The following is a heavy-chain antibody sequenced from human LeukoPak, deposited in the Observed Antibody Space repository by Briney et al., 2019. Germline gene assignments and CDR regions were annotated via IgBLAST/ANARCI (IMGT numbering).Heavy chain of an antibody. CDR1: GYTFTSYA. Sequence: ASVKVSCKASGYTFTSYAMHWVRQAPGQRLEWMGWINAGNGNTKYSQEFQGRVTITRDTSASTAYMELSSLRSEDMAVYYCAGSPPIYGTDGVSSDFDYWGQGTLVTVSS. V-gene: IGHV1-3*03. CDR3: AGSPPIYGTDGVSSDFDY. J-gene: IGHJ4*02. CDR2: INAGNGNT. D-gene: IGHD4-17*01.